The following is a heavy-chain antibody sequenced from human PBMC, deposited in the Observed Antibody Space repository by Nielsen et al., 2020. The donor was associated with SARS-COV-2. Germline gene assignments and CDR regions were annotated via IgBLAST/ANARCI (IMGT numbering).Heavy chain of an antibody. CDR3: ACRQDGYNYDTF. CDR2: INNDGSVT. V-gene: IGHV3-74*01. D-gene: IGHD5-24*01. J-gene: IGHJ4*02. Sequence: GESLKISCAASGFTFSTYWMHWVRQAPGKGLVWVARINNDGSVTNYGDSVTGRFAISRDNARNTVYLQMNRLGAEDTAVYYCACRQDGYNYDTFWGQGTRFTVSS. CDR1: GFTFSTYW.